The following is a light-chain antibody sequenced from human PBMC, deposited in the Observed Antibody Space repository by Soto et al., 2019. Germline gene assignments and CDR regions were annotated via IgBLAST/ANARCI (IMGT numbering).Light chain of an antibody. V-gene: IGLV3-9*01. CDR1: NIGSKN. CDR3: QVWDSSTVV. Sequence: SYELTQPLSGSVALGQTARITCGGNNIGSKNVHWYQLNPGQAPVLVIYRDTNRPSGIPERFSGSNSGNTATLAISRAQAGDDADYYCQVWDSSTVVFGGGTQLTVL. J-gene: IGLJ2*01. CDR2: RDT.